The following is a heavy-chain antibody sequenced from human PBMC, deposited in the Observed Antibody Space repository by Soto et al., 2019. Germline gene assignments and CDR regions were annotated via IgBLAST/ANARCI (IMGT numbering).Heavy chain of an antibody. D-gene: IGHD3-3*01. CDR1: DFTFSTYE. CDR3: AKSERDFWSTGYYTGWFDP. Sequence: EVQLVESGGGLVQPGGSLRLSCAASDFTFSTYEMNWVRQARGKGLEWVSYISSSGSTRHYADSVKGRFTISRDNAKNSLYLQMNSLRAEDTAVYYCAKSERDFWSTGYYTGWFDPWGQGTLVTVSS. V-gene: IGHV3-48*03. J-gene: IGHJ5*02. CDR2: ISSSGSTR.